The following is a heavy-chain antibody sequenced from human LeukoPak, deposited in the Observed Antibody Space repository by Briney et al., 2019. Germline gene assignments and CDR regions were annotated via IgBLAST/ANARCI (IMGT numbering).Heavy chain of an antibody. Sequence: GGSLRLSCAASGFSFSSHGMSWVRQAPGKGLEWVSGIIGGAGSTYYADSVKGRFTISRDNSKNTLYLQMNSLRAEDTAVYYCAKDRVPLAARPLHFDYWGQGTLVTVSS. CDR3: AKDRVPLAARPLHFDY. J-gene: IGHJ4*02. CDR2: IIGGAGST. D-gene: IGHD6-6*01. V-gene: IGHV3-23*01. CDR1: GFSFSSHG.